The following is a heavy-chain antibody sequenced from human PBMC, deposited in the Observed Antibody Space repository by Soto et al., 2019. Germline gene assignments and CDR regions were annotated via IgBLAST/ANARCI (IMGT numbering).Heavy chain of an antibody. CDR1: GGTFSSYA. D-gene: IGHD2-15*01. Sequence: QVQLVQSGAEVKKPGSSVKVSCKASGGTFSSYAISWVRQAPGQGLEWMGGIIPIFGTANYAQKFQGRVTLTADESTSTAYMELSSLRSEDTAVYYCARDRCSGGSCSNLFDPWGQGTLVTVSS. V-gene: IGHV1-69*12. J-gene: IGHJ5*02. CDR2: IIPIFGTA. CDR3: ARDRCSGGSCSNLFDP.